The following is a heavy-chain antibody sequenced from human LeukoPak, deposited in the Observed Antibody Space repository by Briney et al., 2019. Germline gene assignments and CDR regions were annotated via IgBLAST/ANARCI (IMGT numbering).Heavy chain of an antibody. V-gene: IGHV4-59*01. J-gene: IGHJ2*01. CDR3: ARVYYSSSYGYWYFDL. Sequence: SETLSLTCTVSGGSIRSYYWSWIRQPPGKGLEWIGYIYYSGSTNYNPSLKSRVTISVDTSKNQFSLKLSSVTAADTAVYYCARVYYSSSYGYWYFDLWGRGTLVTVSS. D-gene: IGHD6-13*01. CDR1: GGSIRSYY. CDR2: IYYSGST.